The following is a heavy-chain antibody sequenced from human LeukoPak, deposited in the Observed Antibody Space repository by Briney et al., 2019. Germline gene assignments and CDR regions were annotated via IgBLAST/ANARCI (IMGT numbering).Heavy chain of an antibody. Sequence: ASVKVSCQASGYTYLRFHIHGVRQAAGQGLDGMAIIHPCSCDAPSVHKFQGRLTMTRDTSTRAVTMARSGLRAEERAGCYCPRDSDASSPAEPWGQGTLVTVSS. V-gene: IGHV1-46*01. CDR2: IHPCSCDA. CDR1: GYTYLRFH. D-gene: IGHD6-6*01. J-gene: IGHJ5*02. CDR3: PRDSDASSPAEP.